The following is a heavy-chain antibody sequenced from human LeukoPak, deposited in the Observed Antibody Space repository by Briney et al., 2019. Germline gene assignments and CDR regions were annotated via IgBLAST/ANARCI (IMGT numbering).Heavy chain of an antibody. CDR3: AKDREAAAFWSGYY. V-gene: IGHV3-23*01. Sequence: GGSLRLSCAASGFTFSSYAISWVRQAPGKGLEWVSAISGSGGSTYYADSVKGRFTISRDNSKNTLYLQMNSLRAEDTAVYYCAKDREAAAFWSGYYWGQGTLVTVSS. J-gene: IGHJ4*02. CDR1: GFTFSSYA. CDR2: ISGSGGST. D-gene: IGHD3-3*01.